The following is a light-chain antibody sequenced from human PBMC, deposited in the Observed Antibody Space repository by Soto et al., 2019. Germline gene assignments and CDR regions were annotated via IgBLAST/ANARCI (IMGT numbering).Light chain of an antibody. V-gene: IGLV6-57*04. CDR3: QSYDSNNHVL. Sequence: NFMLTQPHSVSESPGKTVTISCTRSSGSIASNYVQWYQQRPGSAPTIVVSDDCQRPSGVSDRFSGSIDTSSNSASLTISGLKTEDEADYYCQSYDSNNHVLFGAGTKLTVL. CDR2: DDC. J-gene: IGLJ2*01. CDR1: SGSIASNY.